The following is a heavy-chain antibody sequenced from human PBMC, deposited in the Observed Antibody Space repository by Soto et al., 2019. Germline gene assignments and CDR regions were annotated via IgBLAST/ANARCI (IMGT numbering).Heavy chain of an antibody. Sequence: QVQLVQSGAEVKKPGASVKVSCKASGYTFTSYGISWVRQAPGQGLEWMGWIGAYNGNTNNAQKLWGRATITTDTSRRRAYRALRRLRSDDTAVYYCAGRYIVEPAYFDYWGRGTLVTVS. CDR3: AGRYIVEPAYFDY. J-gene: IGHJ4*02. CDR1: GYTFTSYG. CDR2: IGAYNGNT. D-gene: IGHD2-15*01. V-gene: IGHV1-18*01.